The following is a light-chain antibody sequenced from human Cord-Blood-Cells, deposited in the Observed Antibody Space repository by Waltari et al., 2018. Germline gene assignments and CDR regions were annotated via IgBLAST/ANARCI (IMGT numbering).Light chain of an antibody. CDR1: QDISNY. J-gene: IGKJ4*01. CDR3: QQYDNPPRT. CDR2: DAS. Sequence: DIQMTQSPSSLSASVGDRVTITCQASQDISNYLNWYQQKPGKAPKLLIYDASNLETGVPSRFSGSGSGTDLTFTISSLQPEDIATYYCQQYDNPPRTFGGGTKVEIK. V-gene: IGKV1-33*01.